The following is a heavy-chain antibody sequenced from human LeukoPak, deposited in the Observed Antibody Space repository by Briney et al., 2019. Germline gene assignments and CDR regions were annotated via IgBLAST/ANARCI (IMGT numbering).Heavy chain of an antibody. D-gene: IGHD6-6*01. CDR3: ARDDGYSSSSDY. V-gene: IGHV1-2*02. CDR2: INPNSGGT. Sequence: ASVKVSCKASGYTFTGYYMHWVRQAPGQGLEWMGWINPNSGGTNYAQKLQGRVTMTRDTSISTAYMELSRLRSDDTAVYYCARDDGYSSSSDYWGQGTLVTVSS. CDR1: GYTFTGYY. J-gene: IGHJ4*02.